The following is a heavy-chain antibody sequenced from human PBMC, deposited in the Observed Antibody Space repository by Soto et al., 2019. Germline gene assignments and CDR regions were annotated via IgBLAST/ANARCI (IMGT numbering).Heavy chain of an antibody. CDR3: ARDHEAYEAGNSLHP. Sequence: ASVKVSCKASGYTFTSYGISWVRQAPGQGLEWMGWISAYNGNTNYAQKLQGRVTMTTDTSTSTAYLELRSLRSDNTAVSYCARDHEAYEAGNSLHPWGQRTLLTVSS. CDR1: GYTFTSYG. CDR2: ISAYNGNT. V-gene: IGHV1-18*01. J-gene: IGHJ5*02. D-gene: IGHD2-8*01.